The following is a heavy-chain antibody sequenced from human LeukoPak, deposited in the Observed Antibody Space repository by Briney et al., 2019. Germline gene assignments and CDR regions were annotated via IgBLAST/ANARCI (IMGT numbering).Heavy chain of an antibody. Sequence: GGSLRLSCAATGFTFSNSAMSWVRQAPGKGLQWVSTISGGGGSTYYTDSVKGRFTISRDNSKNTLFLQMNSLRVEDTAVYYCAKENWVYNWKYDSSGSGINYWGQGILVTVSS. CDR2: ISGGGGST. V-gene: IGHV3-23*01. J-gene: IGHJ4*02. D-gene: IGHD3-22*01. CDR1: GFTFSNSA. CDR3: AKENWVYNWKYDSSGSGINY.